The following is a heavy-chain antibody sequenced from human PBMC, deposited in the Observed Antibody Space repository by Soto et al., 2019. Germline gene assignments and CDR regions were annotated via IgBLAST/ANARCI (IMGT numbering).Heavy chain of an antibody. Sequence: QVQLQESGPGLVKPSETLSLTCTVSGGSISSYYWSWIRQPPGKGLEWIGYIYYSGSTNYNPSLKSRVTISVDTSKNQFSLKLSSVTAADTAVYYCARAGSSSYNWFDPWGQGTLVTVSS. CDR2: IYYSGST. J-gene: IGHJ5*02. CDR1: GGSISSYY. D-gene: IGHD6-6*01. V-gene: IGHV4-59*01. CDR3: ARAGSSSYNWFDP.